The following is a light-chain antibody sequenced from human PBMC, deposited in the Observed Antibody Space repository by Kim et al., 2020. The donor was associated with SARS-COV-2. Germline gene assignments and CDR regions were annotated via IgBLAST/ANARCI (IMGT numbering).Light chain of an antibody. V-gene: IGLV3-21*04. CDR2: YDG. Sequence: PGKAARFTEGADDIGSKSVHWYQQKPGQAPVLVIYYDGDRPSGIPERFSGSNSENTATLTITRVEAGDEADYYCQVWDVSTDHVVFGGGTQLTVL. CDR3: QVWDVSTDHVV. J-gene: IGLJ3*02. CDR1: DIGSKS.